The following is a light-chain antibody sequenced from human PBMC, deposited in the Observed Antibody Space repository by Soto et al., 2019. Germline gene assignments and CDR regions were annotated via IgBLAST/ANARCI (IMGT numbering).Light chain of an antibody. CDR1: QSLTTN. CDR2: GAS. Sequence: EVVMTQSPGTLSVSPGERAILSCRASQSLTTNLAWYQQKPGQAPRLLIYGASSRATGIPDRFSGSGSGTDFTLTISRLEPEDFAVYYCQQYGSSPLYTFGQGTKLEIK. J-gene: IGKJ2*01. CDR3: QQYGSSPLYT. V-gene: IGKV3-20*01.